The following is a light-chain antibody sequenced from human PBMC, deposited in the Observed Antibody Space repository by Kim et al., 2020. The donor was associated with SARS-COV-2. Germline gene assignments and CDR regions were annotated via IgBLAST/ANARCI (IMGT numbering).Light chain of an antibody. CDR2: AAS. Sequence: DIQMTQSPSSLAASVGDRVTIACRAGQSISTYLNWYQQKPGKAPKLLIYAASTLQSGVPSRFSGSGSGTDFTLTISSLQPEDSATYYCQQSHTAPLLTFGGGTKVDIK. J-gene: IGKJ4*01. V-gene: IGKV1-39*01. CDR3: QQSHTAPLLT. CDR1: QSISTY.